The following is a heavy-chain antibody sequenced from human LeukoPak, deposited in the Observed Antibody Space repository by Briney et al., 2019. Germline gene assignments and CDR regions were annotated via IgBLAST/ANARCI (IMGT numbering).Heavy chain of an antibody. D-gene: IGHD6-13*01. Sequence: PGGSLRLSCAASGFTFSTYSMNWVRQAPGKGLEWVSYISSSGSTIYYADSVKGRFTISRDNAKNSLYLQMNSLRAEDTAVYYCARSPIAAAGTGGHWGQGTLVTVSS. J-gene: IGHJ4*02. V-gene: IGHV3-48*04. CDR1: GFTFSTYS. CDR2: ISSSGSTI. CDR3: ARSPIAAAGTGGH.